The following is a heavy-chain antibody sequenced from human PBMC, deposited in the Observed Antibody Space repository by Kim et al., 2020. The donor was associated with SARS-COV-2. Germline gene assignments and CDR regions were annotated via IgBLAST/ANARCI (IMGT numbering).Heavy chain of an antibody. CDR1: GYTFTSYG. V-gene: IGHV1-18*01. CDR3: ARGPVVVVAATISYYYYGMDV. CDR2: ISAYNGNT. J-gene: IGHJ6*02. Sequence: ASVKVSCKASGYTFTSYGISWVRQAPGQGLEWMGWISAYNGNTNYAQKLQGRVTMTTDTSTSTAYMELRSLRSDDTAVDYCARGPVVVVAATISYYYYGMDVWGQGTTVTVSS. D-gene: IGHD2-15*01.